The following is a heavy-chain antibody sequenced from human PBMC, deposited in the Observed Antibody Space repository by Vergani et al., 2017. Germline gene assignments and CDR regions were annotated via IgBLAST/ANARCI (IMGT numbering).Heavy chain of an antibody. D-gene: IGHD2-2*01. CDR3: AKDAKGYQLLSWFDP. CDR1: GFTFDDYA. Sequence: EVQLVESGGGLVQPGRSLRLSRAASGFTFDDYAMHWVRQAPGKGLEWVSGISWNSGSIGYADSVKGRFTISRDNAKNSLYLQMNSLRAEDTALYYCAKDAKGYQLLSWFDPWGQGTLVTVSS. V-gene: IGHV3-9*01. J-gene: IGHJ5*02. CDR2: ISWNSGSI.